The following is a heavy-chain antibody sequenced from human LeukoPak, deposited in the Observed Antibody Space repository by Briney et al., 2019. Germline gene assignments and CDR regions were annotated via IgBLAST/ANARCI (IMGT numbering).Heavy chain of an antibody. CDR1: GYSINSAYY. Sequence: PSETLSLTCAVSGYSINSAYYWGWIRQPPGKGLEWIASMYHSGITYYNSSLKSRATISVDTSKNQFSLKLSSVTAADTAVYYCACSNGNWFDPWGQGTLVTVSS. J-gene: IGHJ5*02. D-gene: IGHD4-11*01. CDR3: ACSNGNWFDP. V-gene: IGHV4-38-2*01. CDR2: MYHSGIT.